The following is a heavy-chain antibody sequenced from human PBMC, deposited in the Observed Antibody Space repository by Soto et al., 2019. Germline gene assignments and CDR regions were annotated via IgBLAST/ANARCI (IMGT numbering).Heavy chain of an antibody. CDR2: INHSGST. Sequence: SETLSLTCAVYGGSFSGYYWSWIRQPPGKGLEWIGEINHSGSTNYNPSLKSRVTISVDTSKNQFSLKLSSVTAADTAVYYCARLASDNWKGDYWGQGTLVTVSS. D-gene: IGHD1-20*01. J-gene: IGHJ4*02. CDR1: GGSFSGYY. V-gene: IGHV4-34*01. CDR3: ARLASDNWKGDY.